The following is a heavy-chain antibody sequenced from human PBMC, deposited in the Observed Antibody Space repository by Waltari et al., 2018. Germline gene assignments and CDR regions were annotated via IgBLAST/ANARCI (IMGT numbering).Heavy chain of an antibody. Sequence: QVQLQESGPGLVKPSGTLSLTCAVSGVSLSTNNWWSWVRQPPGKGREWIGEVYHSGSANYNPSLGSRVAISVDKSKNQFSLTMRSVTAADTAVYYCARVAVPAVTTNWFDPWGQGTLVTVSS. V-gene: IGHV4-4*02. CDR2: VYHSGSA. J-gene: IGHJ5*02. CDR3: ARVAVPAVTTNWFDP. D-gene: IGHD2-2*01. CDR1: GVSLSTNNW.